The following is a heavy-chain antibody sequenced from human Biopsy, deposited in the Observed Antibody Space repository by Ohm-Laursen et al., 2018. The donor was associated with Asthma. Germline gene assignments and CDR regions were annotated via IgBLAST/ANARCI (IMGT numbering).Heavy chain of an antibody. CDR3: VRDGTDDAFDI. V-gene: IGHV3-30*01. CDR2: ISKDASTQ. CDR1: GFSFSNFA. Sequence: SLRLSCTPSGFSFSNFAIHWGRQAPGKGLDWVGVISKDASTQDYADSVKGRFTMARDNSKNTLDLQMNSLREEDTAVYYCVRDGTDDAFDIWGQGTVVSVSS. D-gene: IGHD1-1*01. J-gene: IGHJ3*02.